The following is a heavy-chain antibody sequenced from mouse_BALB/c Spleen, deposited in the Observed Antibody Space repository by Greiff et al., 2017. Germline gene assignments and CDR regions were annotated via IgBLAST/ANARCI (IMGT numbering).Heavy chain of an antibody. CDR2: ISSGSSTI. Sequence: EVKLMESGGGLVQPGGSRKLSCAASGFTFSSFGMHWVRQAPEKGLEWVAYISSGSSTIYYADTVKGRFTISRDNPKNTLFLQMTSLRSEDTAMYYCARCPLYYDYEGYFDYWGQGTTLTVSS. D-gene: IGHD2-4*01. V-gene: IGHV5-17*02. CDR1: GFTFSSFG. CDR3: ARCPLYYDYEGYFDY. J-gene: IGHJ2*01.